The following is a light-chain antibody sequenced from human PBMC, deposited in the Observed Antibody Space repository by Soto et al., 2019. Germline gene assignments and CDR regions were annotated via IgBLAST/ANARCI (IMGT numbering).Light chain of an antibody. Sequence: EIVMTQSPATLSVSPGERATLSCRASQSVSSDLAWYHQKPGQAPRLLIYSASTRATGIPARFSGSGSGTEFTLTINSLQSEDFAVYYCQQYNTWPRTFGQGTKVDIK. V-gene: IGKV3-15*01. CDR2: SAS. J-gene: IGKJ1*01. CDR1: QSVSSD. CDR3: QQYNTWPRT.